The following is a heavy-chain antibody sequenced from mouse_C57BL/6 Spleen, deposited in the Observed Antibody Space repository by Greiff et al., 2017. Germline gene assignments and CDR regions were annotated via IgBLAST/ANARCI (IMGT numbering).Heavy chain of an antibody. CDR1: GFTFSNYW. D-gene: IGHD1-1*01. J-gene: IGHJ1*03. Sequence: DVMLVESGGGLVQPGGSMKLSCVASGFTFSNYWMNWVRQSPEKGLEWVAQIRLKSDNYATHYAESVKGRFTIARDDSKSSVYLQMNNLRAEDTGIYYCTGFPGSTYWYFDVWGTGTTVTVSS. CDR2: IRLKSDNYAT. CDR3: TGFPGSTYWYFDV. V-gene: IGHV6-3*01.